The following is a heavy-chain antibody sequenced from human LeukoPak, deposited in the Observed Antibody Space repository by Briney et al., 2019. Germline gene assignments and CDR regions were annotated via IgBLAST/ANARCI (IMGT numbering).Heavy chain of an antibody. D-gene: IGHD4-11*01. CDR1: GFTVSNAW. J-gene: IGHJ4*02. CDR3: THYTVTTSFDY. V-gene: IGHV3-15*07. Sequence: GGSLRLSRAASGFTVSNAWMNWVRQAPGKGLEWVGRIKSKTDGGTTDYAAPVKGRFTISRDDSKNTLFLQMNSLKTEDTAVYYCTHYTVTTSFDYWGQGTLVTVSS. CDR2: IKSKTDGGTT.